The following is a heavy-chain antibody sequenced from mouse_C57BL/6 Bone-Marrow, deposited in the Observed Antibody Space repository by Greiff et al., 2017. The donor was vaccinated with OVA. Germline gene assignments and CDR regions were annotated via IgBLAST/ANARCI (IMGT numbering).Heavy chain of an antibody. CDR1: GYTFTDYE. CDR2: IDPETGGT. Sequence: VQLQQSGAELVRPGASVTLSCKASGYTFTDYEMHWVKQTPVHGLEWIGAIDPETGGTAYAQKFKGKAILTADKSSNTAYLELRSLTSADSAVYYCTRWPRTLCDDGDQGTALTVSS. D-gene: IGHD6-1*01. J-gene: IGHJ2*01. CDR3: TRWPRTLCDD. V-gene: IGHV1-15*01.